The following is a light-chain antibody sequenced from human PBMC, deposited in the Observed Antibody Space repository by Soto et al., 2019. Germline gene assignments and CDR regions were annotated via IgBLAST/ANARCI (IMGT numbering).Light chain of an antibody. CDR2: SSN. Sequence: FVLTQPRSASGTPGQRVTISCSGNNSNIGNNNVYWYQQLPGTAPKLLIYSSNQRPSGVPDRISGSKSGTSASLAISGLRSEDEADYYCAAWDDSLSGYVFGTGTKVTVL. CDR3: AAWDDSLSGYV. CDR1: NSNIGNNN. J-gene: IGLJ1*01. V-gene: IGLV1-47*02.